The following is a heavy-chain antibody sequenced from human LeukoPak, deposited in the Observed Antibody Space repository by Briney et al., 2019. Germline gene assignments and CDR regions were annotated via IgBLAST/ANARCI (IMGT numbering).Heavy chain of an antibody. CDR2: ISTSSSYI. J-gene: IGHJ3*02. D-gene: IGHD3-22*01. V-gene: IGHV3-21*01. CDR1: GFTFSSYS. Sequence: GSLGLSCAASGFTFSSYSMNWVRQAPGKGLEWVSFISTSSSYIYYADSEKGRFTISRDNAKNSLYLQMNRLRAEDTAVYYCARVRDSSAYLLRPAFDIWGQGTMVPVSS. CDR3: ARVRDSSAYLLRPAFDI.